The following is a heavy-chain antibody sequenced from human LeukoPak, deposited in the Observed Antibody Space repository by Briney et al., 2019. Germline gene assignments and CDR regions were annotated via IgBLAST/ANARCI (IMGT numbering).Heavy chain of an antibody. CDR3: VRDVGRYYYDSTGEDY. CDR2: ISSSSRTI. D-gene: IGHD3-22*01. CDR1: GFTLSDYS. V-gene: IGHV3-48*04. J-gene: IGHJ4*02. Sequence: GGSLRLSCAVSGFTLSDYSMNWVRQAPGKGLEWVSYISSSSRTIKYADFVRGRFTVSRGNAKKSLHLQMNNLTTEDTAVYFCVRDVGRYYYDSTGEDYWGQGTLVTVSS.